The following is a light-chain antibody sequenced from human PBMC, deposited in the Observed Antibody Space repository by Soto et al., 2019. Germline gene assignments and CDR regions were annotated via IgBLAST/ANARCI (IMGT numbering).Light chain of an antibody. CDR3: QQYGSSLTWT. V-gene: IGKV3-20*01. J-gene: IGKJ1*01. CDR2: GAS. Sequence: ETELTQSPGTLSLSPGQRATLSCRASQSVSSSYLAWYQQKPGQAPRLLIYGASSRATGIPDRFSGSGSGTDFTLTISRLEPEDFAVYYCQQYGSSLTWTFGQGTKVDI. CDR1: QSVSSSY.